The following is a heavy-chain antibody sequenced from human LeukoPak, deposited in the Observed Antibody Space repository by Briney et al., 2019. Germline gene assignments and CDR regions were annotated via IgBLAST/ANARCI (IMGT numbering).Heavy chain of an antibody. D-gene: IGHD5-12*01. J-gene: IGHJ6*03. CDR2: IKSKTDGGTT. V-gene: IGHV3-15*01. CDR1: GFTFSNAW. CDR3: TTDSVATRMDIVASYYYYYMDV. Sequence: PGGSLRLSCAASGFTFSNAWMSWVRQAPGKGLEWVGRIKSKTDGGTTDYAAPVKGRFTISRDDSKNTLYLQMNSLKTEDTAVYYCTTDSVATRMDIVASYYYYYMDVWGKGTTVTVSS.